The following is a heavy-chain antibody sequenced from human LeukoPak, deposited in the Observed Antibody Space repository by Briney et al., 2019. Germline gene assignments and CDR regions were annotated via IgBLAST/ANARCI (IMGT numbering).Heavy chain of an antibody. CDR3: AKDVYDFWSGYYVHMTIDY. V-gene: IGHV3-30*02. J-gene: IGHJ4*02. CDR2: IRYDGSNK. Sequence: GGSLRLSCAASGFTFSSYCMRWVRQAPGKGLEWVAFIRYDGSNKYYADSVKGRFTISRDNSKNTLYLQMNSLRAEDTAVYYCAKDVYDFWSGYYVHMTIDYWGQGTLVTVSS. D-gene: IGHD3-3*01. CDR1: GFTFSSYC.